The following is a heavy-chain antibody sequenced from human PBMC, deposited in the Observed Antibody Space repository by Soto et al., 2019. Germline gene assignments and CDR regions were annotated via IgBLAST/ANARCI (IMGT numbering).Heavy chain of an antibody. CDR3: DRGDVDRAMDALRY. CDR2: IYYSGST. Sequence: QVQLQESGPGLVKPSQTLSLTCTVSGGSISSGDYYWSWIRQPPGKGLEWIGYIYYSGSTYYNPSLKRGVTIAVATSKNQFFLKLRSVAAADTGVYYCDRGDVDRAMDALRYWGQGTLVTVSS. V-gene: IGHV4-30-4*01. CDR1: GGSISSGDYY. J-gene: IGHJ4*02. D-gene: IGHD5-18*01.